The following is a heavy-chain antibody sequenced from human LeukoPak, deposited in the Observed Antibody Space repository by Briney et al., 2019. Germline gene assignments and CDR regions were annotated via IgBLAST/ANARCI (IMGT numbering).Heavy chain of an antibody. CDR2: IIPIFGIA. J-gene: IGHJ4*02. D-gene: IGHD4-17*01. Sequence: APVKASCQASGGSFQRYPIRGVRRAPGPGLEWMGRIIPIFGIANYAQKLQLRVTITADKSTSTAYMELSSLRSEDTAVYYCAGVHDYGDSPFDYWGQGTLVTVSS. CDR3: AGVHDYGDSPFDY. V-gene: IGHV1-69*02. CDR1: GGSFQRYP.